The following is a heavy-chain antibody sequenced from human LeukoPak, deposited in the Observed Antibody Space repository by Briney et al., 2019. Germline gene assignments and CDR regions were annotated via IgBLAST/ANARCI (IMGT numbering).Heavy chain of an antibody. CDR1: GFTFNSYW. V-gene: IGHV3-74*01. CDR2: ISTDGRST. D-gene: IGHD1-26*01. J-gene: IGHJ4*02. Sequence: GGSLRLSCAASGFTFNSYWMHWVRQAPGKGLVWVSRISTDGRSTNYADSMKGRFTISRDNAKNALYLQMNSLRVEDTAVYNCVRGMGDWGQGTLVTVSS. CDR3: VRGMGD.